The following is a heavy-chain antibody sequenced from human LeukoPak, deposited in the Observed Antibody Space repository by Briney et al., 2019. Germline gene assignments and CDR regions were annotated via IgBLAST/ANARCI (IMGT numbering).Heavy chain of an antibody. D-gene: IGHD2-15*01. V-gene: IGHV3-21*01. CDR1: GFTFSSYS. J-gene: IGHJ4*02. CDR2: ISSSSIYI. CDR3: ARERGYCSGGSCYWFDY. Sequence: PGGSLRLSCAASGFTFSSYSMNWVRQAPGKGLEWVSSISSSSIYIYYADSVKGRFTISRDNAKNSLYLQVNSLRAEDTAVYYCARERGYCSGGSCYWFDYWGQGILVTVSS.